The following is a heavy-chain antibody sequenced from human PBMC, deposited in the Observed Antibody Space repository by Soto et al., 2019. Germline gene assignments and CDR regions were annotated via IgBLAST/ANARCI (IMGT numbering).Heavy chain of an antibody. CDR1: GYTFTSYD. J-gene: IGHJ1*01. CDR2: INPSGGST. D-gene: IGHD4-17*01. CDR3: ARDSLYDYGDYGTEYFQH. Sequence: GASVKVSCKASGYTFTSYDMHWVRQAPGQGLEWMGIINPSGGSTSYAQKFQGRVTMTRDTSTSTVYMELSSLRSEDTAVYYCARDSLYDYGDYGTEYFQHWGQGTLVTVSS. V-gene: IGHV1-46*03.